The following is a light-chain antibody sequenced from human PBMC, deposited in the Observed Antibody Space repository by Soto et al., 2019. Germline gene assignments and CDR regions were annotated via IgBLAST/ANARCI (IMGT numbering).Light chain of an antibody. CDR3: QQYGSSPPIT. Sequence: EIVLTQSPGTLSLSPGDRATLSCRASQSVSSSYLAWYQQKPGQAPRLLIYGASSRATGIPDRFSGRGSGTDFTITISRLEPEDFAVYYCQQYGSSPPITFGQGTRLEI. J-gene: IGKJ5*01. V-gene: IGKV3-20*01. CDR1: QSVSSSY. CDR2: GAS.